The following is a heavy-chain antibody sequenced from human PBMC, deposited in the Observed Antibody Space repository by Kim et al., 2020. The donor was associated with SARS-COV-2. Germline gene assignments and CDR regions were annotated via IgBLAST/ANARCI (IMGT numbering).Heavy chain of an antibody. Sequence: GGYLRLSCAASGFNFNSKGMHWVRQAPGKGLEWVSGISRNSGSVGYADSVKGRFTISRDNAKNSLYLQMNSLKTEDTAFYYCARDFERGDDFWSGFGLWGQGTLVTVSS. D-gene: IGHD3-3*01. CDR1: GFNFNSKG. J-gene: IGHJ4*02. V-gene: IGHV3-9*01. CDR3: ARDFERGDDFWSGFGL. CDR2: ISRNSGSV.